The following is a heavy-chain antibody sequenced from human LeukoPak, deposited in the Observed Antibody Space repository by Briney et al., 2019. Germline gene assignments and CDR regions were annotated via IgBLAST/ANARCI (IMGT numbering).Heavy chain of an antibody. V-gene: IGHV3-9*01. J-gene: IGHJ6*03. CDR1: GFSFADAT. Sequence: GGSLRVSCAASGFSFADATMHWVRQVPGKGLEWVSGINWNSGTMGYADSVKGRFTVSRDNAKNSLYLQMNSLKTEDTALYYCAKDPYMDVWGKGTTVTVSS. CDR2: INWNSGTM. CDR3: AKDPYMDV.